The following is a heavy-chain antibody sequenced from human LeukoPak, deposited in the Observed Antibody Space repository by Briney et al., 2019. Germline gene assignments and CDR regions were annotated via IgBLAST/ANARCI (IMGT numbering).Heavy chain of an antibody. D-gene: IGHD2-15*01. CDR3: ARAVGYCSGGSCYGAAYFDY. CDR2: IYYSGST. V-gene: IGHV4-59*01. Sequence: SETLSLTCTVSGGSISSYYWSWIRQPPGKGLEWIGYIYYSGSTNYNPSLKSRVTISVDTSKNQFSLKLSSVTAADTAVYYCARAVGYCSGGSCYGAAYFDYWGQGTLVTVSS. CDR1: GGSISSYY. J-gene: IGHJ4*02.